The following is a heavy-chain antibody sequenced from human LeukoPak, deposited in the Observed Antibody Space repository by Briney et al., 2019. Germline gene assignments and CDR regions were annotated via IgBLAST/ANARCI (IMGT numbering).Heavy chain of an antibody. CDR3: ARAWGSGYYFDY. V-gene: IGHV4-59*12. D-gene: IGHD3-22*01. Sequence: SETLSLTCTVSGGSISSYSWSWIRQPPGKGLEWIGYTFYSGSTNYNPSLKSRVTISVDMSKNQFSLKLSSVTAADTAVYYCARAWGSGYYFDYWGQGTLVTVSS. J-gene: IGHJ4*02. CDR2: TFYSGST. CDR1: GGSISSYS.